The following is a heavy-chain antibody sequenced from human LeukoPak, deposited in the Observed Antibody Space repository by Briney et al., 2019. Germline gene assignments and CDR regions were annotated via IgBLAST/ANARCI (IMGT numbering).Heavy chain of an antibody. CDR2: TYYRSKWYN. Sequence: SQTLSLTCAISGDSVSSNSAAWNWIRQSPSRGLEWLGRTYYRSKWYNDYAASVNSRITINADTSKNQFSLQLNSVTPEDTAVYYYARGGYCSSTSCYSWFDPWGQGTLVTVSS. D-gene: IGHD2-2*02. CDR1: GDSVSSNSAA. CDR3: ARGGYCSSTSCYSWFDP. V-gene: IGHV6-1*01. J-gene: IGHJ5*02.